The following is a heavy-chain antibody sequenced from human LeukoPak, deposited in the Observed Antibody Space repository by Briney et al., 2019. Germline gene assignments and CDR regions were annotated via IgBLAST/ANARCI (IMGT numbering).Heavy chain of an antibody. CDR2: IYYSGST. D-gene: IGHD2/OR15-2a*01. J-gene: IGHJ6*03. Sequence: SETLSLTCTVSGGSISSSSYYWGWIRQPPGKWLEWIGSIYYSGSTYYNPSLKSRVTISVDTSKNQFSLKLSSVTAADTAVYYCARRSPFNYYYYYYMDVWGKGTTVTVSS. V-gene: IGHV4-39*01. CDR1: GGSISSSSYY. CDR3: ARRSPFNYYYYYYMDV.